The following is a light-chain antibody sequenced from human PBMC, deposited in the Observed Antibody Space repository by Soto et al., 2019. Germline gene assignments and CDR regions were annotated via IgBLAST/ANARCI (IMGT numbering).Light chain of an antibody. J-gene: IGLJ1*01. CDR2: DVT. CDR3: SSYTSSTTLV. Sequence: QSVLTQPASVSRSPGQSITISCTGTSSDVGGYNYISWFQQHPGKAPKLMIYDVTNRPSGVSNRFSASKSGNTASLTISGLQAEDEADYYCSSYTSSTTLVFGTGTKLTVL. V-gene: IGLV2-14*01. CDR1: SSDVGGYNY.